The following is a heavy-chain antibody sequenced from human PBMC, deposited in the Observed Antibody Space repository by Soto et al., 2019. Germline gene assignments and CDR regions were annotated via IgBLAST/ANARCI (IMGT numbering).Heavy chain of an antibody. Sequence: VQLVESGGGLVKPGGSLRLSCAASGFTFSSYAMSWVRQAPGKGLEWVSAISGSGGSTYYADSVKGRFTISRDNSKNTLYLQMNSLRAEDTAVYYCAKEPPYYDFWSGYGDFDYWGQGTLVTVSS. CDR1: GFTFSSYA. J-gene: IGHJ4*02. V-gene: IGHV3-23*04. CDR2: ISGSGGST. D-gene: IGHD3-3*01. CDR3: AKEPPYYDFWSGYGDFDY.